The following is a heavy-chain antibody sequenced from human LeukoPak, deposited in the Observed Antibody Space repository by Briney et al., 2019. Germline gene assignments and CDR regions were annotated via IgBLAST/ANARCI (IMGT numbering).Heavy chain of an antibody. Sequence: SETLSLTCTVSGGSISSYYWSWIRQPPGKGLEWIGYIYYSGSTNYNPSLKSRVTISVDTSKNQFSLKLSSVTAADTAVYYSARQWAGREISYWGQGTLVTVSS. CDR3: ARQWAGREISY. CDR2: IYYSGST. CDR1: GGSISSYY. D-gene: IGHD6-19*01. J-gene: IGHJ4*02. V-gene: IGHV4-59*08.